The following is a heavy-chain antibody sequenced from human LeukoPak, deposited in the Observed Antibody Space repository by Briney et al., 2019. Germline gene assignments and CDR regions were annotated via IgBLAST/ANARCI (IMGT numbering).Heavy chain of an antibody. D-gene: IGHD3-16*02. CDR2: IWYVRSNK. V-gene: IGHV3-33*08. CDR1: GFTFSSYG. CDR3: ARNYYDYVWGSYRYGGGNWFDP. J-gene: IGHJ5*02. Sequence: PGGSLRLSCAASGFTFSSYGMHWVRQAPGKGLEWVAVIWYVRSNKYYADSVKGRFTISRDNSKNTLYLQMNSLRAEDTAVYYCARNYYDYVWGSYRYGGGNWFDPWGQGTLVTVSS.